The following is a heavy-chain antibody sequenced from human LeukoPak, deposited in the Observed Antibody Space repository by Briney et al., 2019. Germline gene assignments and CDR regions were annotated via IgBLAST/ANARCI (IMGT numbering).Heavy chain of an antibody. J-gene: IGHJ4*02. CDR1: GFTFRNYV. CDR3: VGWGISGITNH. D-gene: IGHD1-7*01. V-gene: IGHV3-7*01. CDR2: TKQDGSEK. Sequence: GGSLRLSCAASGFTFRNYVIHWVRQAPGKGLEWVAQTKQDGSEKYYVDSVKGRFTTSRDKNSLFLQMNSVRAEDTAVYYCVGWGISGITNHWGQGTLVTVSS.